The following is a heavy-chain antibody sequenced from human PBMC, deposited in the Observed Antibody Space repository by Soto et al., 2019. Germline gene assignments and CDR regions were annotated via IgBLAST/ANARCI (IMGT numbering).Heavy chain of an antibody. Sequence: PGGSLRLSCAVSGFTFSTSTMNWVRQAPGKGLEWVSAIRSSSSYVFYADSVKGRFTISRDNAKNSLYLQMNSLRAEDTAVYYCARDDYNTNNYYPADYWGRGTLVTVSS. CDR3: ARDDYNTNNYYPADY. CDR2: IRSSSSYV. V-gene: IGHV3-21*01. CDR1: GFTFSTST. D-gene: IGHD3-10*01. J-gene: IGHJ4*02.